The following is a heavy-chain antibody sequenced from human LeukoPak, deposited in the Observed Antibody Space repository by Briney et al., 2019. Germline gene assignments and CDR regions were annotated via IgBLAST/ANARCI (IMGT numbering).Heavy chain of an antibody. J-gene: IGHJ4*02. CDR2: INPSGGST. D-gene: IGHD2-2*02. CDR3: AREEQYQLLYIYYFDY. CDR1: GYTFSSYY. V-gene: IGHV1-46*01. Sequence: ASVKVSCKASGYTFSSYYMHWVRQAPGQGLEWMGIINPSGGSTSYAQKFQGRVTMTRDTSTSTVYMELSSLRSEDTAVYYCAREEQYQLLYIYYFDYWGQGTLVTVSS.